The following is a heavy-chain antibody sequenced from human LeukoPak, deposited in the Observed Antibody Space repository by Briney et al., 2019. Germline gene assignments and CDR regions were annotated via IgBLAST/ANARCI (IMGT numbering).Heavy chain of an antibody. J-gene: IGHJ5*02. V-gene: IGHV4-34*01. CDR1: GGSFSGYY. D-gene: IGHD3-10*01. CDR2: INHSGST. Sequence: SETLSLTCAVYGGSFSGYYWSWIRQPPGKGLEWIGEINHSGSTNYNPSLKSRVTISVDTSKNQFSLKLSSVTAADTAVYYCARGLAKLLWSGETWGQGTLVTVSS. CDR3: ARGLAKLLWSGET.